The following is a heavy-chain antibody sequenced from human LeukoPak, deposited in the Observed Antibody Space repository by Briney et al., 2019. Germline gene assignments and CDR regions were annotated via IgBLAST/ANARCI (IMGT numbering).Heavy chain of an antibody. CDR3: ARDQGGERWFDP. Sequence: GGPLRLSCAASGFTFGSYAMNWVRQAPGKGLEWVSSISSGSSFIYYADSVKGRFTISRDNAKNSLHLQMNSLRAEDTAIYYCARDQGGERWFDPWGQGTLVTVPS. CDR1: GFTFGSYA. D-gene: IGHD3-16*01. V-gene: IGHV3-21*01. J-gene: IGHJ5*02. CDR2: ISSGSSFI.